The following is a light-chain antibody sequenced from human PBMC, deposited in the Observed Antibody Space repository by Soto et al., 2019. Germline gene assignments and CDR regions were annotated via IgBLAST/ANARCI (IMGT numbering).Light chain of an antibody. CDR1: SSDVGVYNY. CDR2: AVS. V-gene: IGLV2-8*01. Sequence: SALTQPPSASGSPGQSVTISCTGTSSDVGVYNYVSWYQQYPGKAPKLMIYAVSKRPSGVPDRFSGSKSGNTASLTVSGLQAEDEADYYCSSYAGSNNYVFGSGTKVTV. CDR3: SSYAGSNNYV. J-gene: IGLJ1*01.